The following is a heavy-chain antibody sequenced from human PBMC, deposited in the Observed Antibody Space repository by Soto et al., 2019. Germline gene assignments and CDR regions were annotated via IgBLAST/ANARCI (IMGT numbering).Heavy chain of an antibody. J-gene: IGHJ4*02. CDR1: GGSFSGYY. D-gene: IGHD6-6*01. CDR2: INNSGST. Sequence: SETLSLTCAVYGGSFSGYYWSWIRQPPGKGLEWIGEINNSGSTNYNPSLKSRVTISVDTSKNQFSLKLSSVTAADTAVYYCARVGGIAARSDYWGQGTLVTVSS. CDR3: ARVGGIAARSDY. V-gene: IGHV4-34*01.